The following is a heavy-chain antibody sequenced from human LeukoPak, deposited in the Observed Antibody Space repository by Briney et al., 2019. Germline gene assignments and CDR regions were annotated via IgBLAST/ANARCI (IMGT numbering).Heavy chain of an antibody. D-gene: IGHD3-22*01. CDR2: IYSGGTI. CDR3: ARNYYESVGYSVQGFDY. Sequence: PGGSLRLSCAASGFTVSSNFMSWVRQAPGKGLEWVSVIYSGGTIYYADSVKGRFTISRDNSKNTLYLQMNSLRAEDTAVYYCARNYYESVGYSVQGFDYWGQGTLVTVSS. J-gene: IGHJ4*02. V-gene: IGHV3-66*01. CDR1: GFTVSSNF.